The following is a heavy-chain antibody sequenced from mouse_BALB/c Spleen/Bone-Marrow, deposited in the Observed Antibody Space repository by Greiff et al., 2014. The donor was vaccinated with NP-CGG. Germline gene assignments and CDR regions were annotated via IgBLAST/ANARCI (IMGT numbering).Heavy chain of an antibody. J-gene: IGHJ2*01. D-gene: IGHD1-1*01. CDR2: INPSTSYT. Sequence: VKLMESGAELAKPGASVKMSCKASGYTFTNYWMHWVKQRPGQGLEWIGYINPSTSYTEYNQKFKDKATLTADKSSSTAYMQLSSLTSEDSAVYYCARIYYYGRDYWGQGTTLTVSS. V-gene: IGHV1-7*01. CDR3: ARIYYYGRDY. CDR1: GYTFTNYW.